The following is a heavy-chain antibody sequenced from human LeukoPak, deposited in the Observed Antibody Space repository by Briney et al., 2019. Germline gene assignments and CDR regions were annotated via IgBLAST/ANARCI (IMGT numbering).Heavy chain of an antibody. CDR1: GFTFSSYW. V-gene: IGHV3-74*01. D-gene: IGHD3-3*01. CDR2: INSDGSST. Sequence: TGGSLRLSCAASGFTFSSYWMHWVRQAPGKGLVWVSRINSDGSSTSYADSVKGRFTISRDNAKNSLYLQMNSLRAEDTAVYYCARDKVGDYDFWSGTGGAFDIWGQGTMVTVSS. J-gene: IGHJ3*02. CDR3: ARDKVGDYDFWSGTGGAFDI.